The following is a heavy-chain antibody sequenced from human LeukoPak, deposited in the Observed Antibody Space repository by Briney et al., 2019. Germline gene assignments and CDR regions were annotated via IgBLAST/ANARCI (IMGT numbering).Heavy chain of an antibody. CDR3: AKDLLFHFFLVYYDSSGPDY. Sequence: GGSLRLSCAASGFTFSSSAMSWVRQVPGKGLEWVSGISASGGSTSYADSVRGRFTISRDNAKNSLYLQMNSLRAEDTAVYYCAKDLLFHFFLVYYDSSGPDYWGQGTLVTVSS. CDR1: GFTFSSSA. D-gene: IGHD3-22*01. J-gene: IGHJ4*02. CDR2: ISASGGST. V-gene: IGHV3-23*01.